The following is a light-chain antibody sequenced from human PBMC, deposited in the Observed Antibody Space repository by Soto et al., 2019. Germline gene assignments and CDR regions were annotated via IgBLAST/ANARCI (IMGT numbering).Light chain of an antibody. Sequence: DIQMTQSPTSLAASVGDRVTISCQASQDLTKFLNWYQQKPGEAPKLLIYDTTTLEEGVPSRFSGGGSGTDFTFTINGLQPEDAAIYSCQQYVNLPYTFGQGTKLEIK. V-gene: IGKV1-33*01. CDR2: DTT. J-gene: IGKJ2*01. CDR3: QQYVNLPYT. CDR1: QDLTKF.